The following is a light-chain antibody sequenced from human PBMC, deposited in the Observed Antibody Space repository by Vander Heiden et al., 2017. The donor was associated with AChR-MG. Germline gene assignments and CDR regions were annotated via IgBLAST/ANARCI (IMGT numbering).Light chain of an antibody. CDR2: GAS. V-gene: IGKV3-20*01. CDR3: QHYGDSSWT. Sequence: ETVLTQSPGTLSLSPGERATLSCRASQFVSSGYLAWYLQKPGQAPRLLIFGASKRATGIPDRFSACGSGTDFTLTISRLEPEDFAVYYCQHYGDSSWTFGQRTKVEV. J-gene: IGKJ1*01. CDR1: QFVSSGY.